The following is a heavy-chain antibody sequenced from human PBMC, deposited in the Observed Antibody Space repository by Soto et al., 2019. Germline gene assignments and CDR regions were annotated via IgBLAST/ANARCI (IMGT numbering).Heavy chain of an antibody. CDR3: ARCREVTLDAFDI. V-gene: IGHV4-59*08. CDR2: IYYSGST. CDR1: GGSISSYY. Sequence: SETLSLTCTVSGGSISSYYWSWIRQPPGKGLEWIGYIYYSGSTNYNPSLKSRVTISVDTSKNQFSLKLSSVTAADTAVYYCARCREVTLDAFDIWGQGTMVTVS. J-gene: IGHJ3*02. D-gene: IGHD2-21*02.